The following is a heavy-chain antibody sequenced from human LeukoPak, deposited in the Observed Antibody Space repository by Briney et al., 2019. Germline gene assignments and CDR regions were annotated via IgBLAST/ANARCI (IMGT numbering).Heavy chain of an antibody. D-gene: IGHD5-18*01. J-gene: IGHJ4*02. CDR2: IYYSGST. CDR3: ARHADTAMV. CDR1: GGSINSGGYY. V-gene: IGHV4-31*03. Sequence: SETLSLTCTVSGGSINSGGYYWSWIRQHPGKGLEWIGYIYYSGSTYYNPSLRSRVTISLDTSKNQFSLKLSSVTAADTAVYYCARHADTAMVWGQGTLVTVSS.